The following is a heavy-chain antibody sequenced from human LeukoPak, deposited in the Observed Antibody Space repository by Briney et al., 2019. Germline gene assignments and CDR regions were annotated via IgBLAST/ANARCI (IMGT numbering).Heavy chain of an antibody. Sequence: QPGGSLRLSCAASGFTFSSYAMSWVRQAPGKGLEWVSAISGSGASTYYADSVKGRFTISRDNSRSTLYLQMDSLRADDTAVCYCTKNSARTTVSTGLSYWGPGTLVTVSS. V-gene: IGHV3-23*01. CDR3: TKNSARTTVSTGLSY. CDR2: ISGSGAST. J-gene: IGHJ4*02. D-gene: IGHD4-17*01. CDR1: GFTFSSYA.